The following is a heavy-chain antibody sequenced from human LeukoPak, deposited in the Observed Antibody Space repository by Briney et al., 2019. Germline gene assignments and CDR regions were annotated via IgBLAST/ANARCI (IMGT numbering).Heavy chain of an antibody. J-gene: IGHJ4*02. CDR1: GGTISTYY. Sequence: SENLSLNCTVSGGTISTYYWSWIRQPPGKGLEWIEYIYNSGSTNYNPSLRSRVTISVDTSKNQFSLKLSSVTAADTAVYYCARENSNSWYLDYWGQGTLVTVSS. D-gene: IGHD6-13*01. V-gene: IGHV4-59*01. CDR3: ARENSNSWYLDY. CDR2: IYNSGST.